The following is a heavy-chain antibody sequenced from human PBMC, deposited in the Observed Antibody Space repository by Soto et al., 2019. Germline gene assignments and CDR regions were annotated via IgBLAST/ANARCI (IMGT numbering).Heavy chain of an antibody. J-gene: IGHJ5*02. Sequence: QVQLVQSGAEVKKPGASVKVSCKASGYTFTSYGISWVRQAPGQGLEWMGWISAYNGNTNYAQKLQGRVTMTTDTXXGXAXXETRSQRPDDTAGYYCARASLEPVVGAIGGNWFDPWGQGALVTVSS. V-gene: IGHV1-18*01. CDR3: ARASLEPVVGAIGGNWFDP. D-gene: IGHD1-26*01. CDR1: GYTFTSYG. CDR2: ISAYNGNT.